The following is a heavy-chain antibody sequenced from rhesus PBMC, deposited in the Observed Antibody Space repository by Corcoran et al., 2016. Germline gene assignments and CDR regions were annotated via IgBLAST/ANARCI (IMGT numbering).Heavy chain of an antibody. J-gene: IGHJ3*01. Sequence: QVQLQESGPGLVKPSETLSLTCAVSGYSISSNYWSWIRQPPGKGLEWIGYIYGSSARTNYNPSLKSRVTISTGTSKNQFSLKVSSVTVADTAVYYFARGGNGSWRPSDAFDFWGQGLRVTVSS. V-gene: IGHV4-147*01. CDR1: GYSISSNY. D-gene: IGHD6-25*01. CDR2: IYGSSART. CDR3: ARGGNGSWRPSDAFDF.